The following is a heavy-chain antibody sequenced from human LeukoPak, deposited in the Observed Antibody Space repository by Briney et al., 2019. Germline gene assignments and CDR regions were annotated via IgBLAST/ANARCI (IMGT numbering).Heavy chain of an antibody. Sequence: SGGSLRLSCAAPGFTFSTTAMAWVRQAPGKGLELVSGFGGTGDIHYADSVRGRFTISRDNSKGILYLQMDSLRAEDTAVYYCAKDVLRWAFDYWGRGTLVTVSS. CDR2: FGGTGDI. J-gene: IGHJ4*02. CDR1: GFTFSTTA. CDR3: AKDVLRWAFDY. D-gene: IGHD3-16*01. V-gene: IGHV3-23*01.